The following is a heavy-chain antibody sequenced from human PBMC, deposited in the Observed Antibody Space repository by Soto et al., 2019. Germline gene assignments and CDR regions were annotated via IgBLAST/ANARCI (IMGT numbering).Heavy chain of an antibody. CDR1: GFTFSSYA. J-gene: IGHJ4*02. CDR3: AKDLPSLNQLPQYYFDY. CDR2: ISGSGGST. D-gene: IGHD2-2*01. Sequence: GGSLRLSCAASGFTFSSYAMSWVRQAPGKGLEWVSAISGSGGSTYYADSVKGRFTISRDNSENTLYLQMNSLRAEDTAVYYCAKDLPSLNQLPQYYFDYWGQGTLVTVSS. V-gene: IGHV3-23*01.